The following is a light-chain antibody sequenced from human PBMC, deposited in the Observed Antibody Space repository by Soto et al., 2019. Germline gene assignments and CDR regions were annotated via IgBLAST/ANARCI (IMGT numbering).Light chain of an antibody. CDR2: GAS. V-gene: IGKV3-20*01. CDR3: QQHGTSRP. CDR1: QTISSNY. J-gene: IGKJ1*01. Sequence: EIVLTQSPGTLSLSPGERATLSCRASQTISSNYLAWYQQKPGQAPRVLIYGASNRATGIPDRFSGSVSGTDFTLTISRLEPEDFAVYYCQQHGTSRPFGQGTKVEIK.